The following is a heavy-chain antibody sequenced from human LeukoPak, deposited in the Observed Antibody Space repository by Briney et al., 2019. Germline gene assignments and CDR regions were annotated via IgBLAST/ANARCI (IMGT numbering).Heavy chain of an antibody. CDR1: GFTFSSYG. J-gene: IGHJ4*02. V-gene: IGHV3-23*01. D-gene: IGHD6-19*01. CDR3: ARPSFSSGSYFDH. CDR2: ISGSGGRT. Sequence: GGSLRLSCAASGFTFSSYGMSWVRQAPGKGLEWVSAISGSGGRTYYADSVKGRFTISRDNSKNTLYLQMNSLRAEDTAVYFCARPSFSSGSYFDHWGQGTLVTVSS.